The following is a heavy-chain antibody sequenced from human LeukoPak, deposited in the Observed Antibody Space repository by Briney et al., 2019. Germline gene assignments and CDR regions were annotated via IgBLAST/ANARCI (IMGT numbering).Heavy chain of an antibody. Sequence: SETLSLTCAVSGGSISSSNWWSWVRQPPGKGLEWIGEIYHSGSTNYNPSLKSRVTISVDTSKNQFSLKLSSVTAADTAVYYCARDSRITGTYYFDYWGQGTLVTVSS. CDR3: ARDSRITGTYYFDY. D-gene: IGHD1-20*01. V-gene: IGHV4-4*02. CDR1: GGSISSSNW. CDR2: IYHSGST. J-gene: IGHJ4*02.